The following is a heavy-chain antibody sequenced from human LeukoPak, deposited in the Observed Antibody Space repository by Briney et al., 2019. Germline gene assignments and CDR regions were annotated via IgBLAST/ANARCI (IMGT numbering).Heavy chain of an antibody. CDR3: ARHAKFGELLSMDV. J-gene: IGHJ6*04. CDR2: IDPSYSYT. V-gene: IGHV5-10-1*01. Sequence: WESLRISCNGSWYSLTSYCISWVREMPGKGLEWGVRIDPSYSYTNYSPSFQGHVTISADKSISTAYLQWSSLKAADTAMYYCARHAKFGELLSMDVWGKGTTVTVSS. D-gene: IGHD3-10*02. CDR1: WYSLTSYC.